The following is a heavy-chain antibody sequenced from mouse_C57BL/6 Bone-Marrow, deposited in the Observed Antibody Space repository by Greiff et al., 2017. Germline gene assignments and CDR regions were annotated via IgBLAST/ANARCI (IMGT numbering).Heavy chain of an antibody. Sequence: EVQLVESGGGLVKPGGSLKFSCAASGFTFSSYAMSWVRQTPGKRLEWVAIISDGGSYTYYPDNVKGRATISGDNTTSNLDMQLSQLTSEDTAMYYCAREGFYCGSSSGFDYWGQGTTLTVSS. CDR2: ISDGGSYT. CDR1: GFTFSSYA. J-gene: IGHJ2*01. D-gene: IGHD1-1*01. CDR3: AREGFYCGSSSGFDY. V-gene: IGHV5-4*01.